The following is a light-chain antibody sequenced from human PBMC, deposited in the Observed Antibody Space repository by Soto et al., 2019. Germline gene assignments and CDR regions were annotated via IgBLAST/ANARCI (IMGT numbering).Light chain of an antibody. CDR3: QSYDSSLSGWV. V-gene: IGLV1-40*01. CDR2: GNS. J-gene: IGLJ2*01. CDR1: SSNIGAGYD. Sequence: QSVLTQPPSVSGAPGRRVTISCTGSSSNIGAGYDVHWYQQLPGTAPKLLIYGNSNRPSGVPDRFSGSKSGTSASLAITGLQAEDEADYYCQSYDSSLSGWVFGGGTTLTVL.